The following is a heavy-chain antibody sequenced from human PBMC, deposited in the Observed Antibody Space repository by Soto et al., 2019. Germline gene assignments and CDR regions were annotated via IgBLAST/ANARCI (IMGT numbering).Heavy chain of an antibody. CDR3: ARHRSYYYYGMDV. V-gene: IGHV4-61*01. CDR1: GGSVSSGSYY. CDR2: IYYSGST. Sequence: SETLSLTCTVSGGSVSSGSYYWSWIRQPPGKGLEWIGYIYYSGSTNYNPSLKSRVTISVDTSKNQFSLNLSSVTAADTAVYYCARHRSYYYYGMDVWGQGTTVTVSS. J-gene: IGHJ6*02.